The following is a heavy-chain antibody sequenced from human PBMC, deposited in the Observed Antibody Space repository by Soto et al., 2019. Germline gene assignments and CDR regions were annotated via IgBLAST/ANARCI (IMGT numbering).Heavy chain of an antibody. D-gene: IGHD3-22*01. CDR1: GYTFTSYD. V-gene: IGHV1-8*01. Sequence: QVQLVQSGAEVKKPGASVKVSCKASGYTFTSYDINWVRQATGQGLEWMGWMNPNSGNTGYAQKFQGRVTMTRNTFISTAYMELSSLRSEDTAVYYCARGGHYYDSSGYYEAFDYWGQGTLVTVSS. CDR2: MNPNSGNT. CDR3: ARGGHYYDSSGYYEAFDY. J-gene: IGHJ4*02.